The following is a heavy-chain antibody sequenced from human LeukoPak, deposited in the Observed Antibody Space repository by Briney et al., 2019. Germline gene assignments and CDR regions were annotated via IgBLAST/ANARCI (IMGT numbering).Heavy chain of an antibody. CDR3: ARVIRYGSGNYYYFDY. CDR2: ISDSGGDT. J-gene: IGHJ4*02. CDR1: GFTFSSYA. V-gene: IGHV3-23*01. Sequence: GGSLRLSCAASGFTFSSYAMSWVRQAPGKGLEWVSDISDSGGDTYYADSVRGRFTISRDNFKNTLYLQMNSLRADDTAIYYCARVIRYGSGNYYYFDYWGQGTLVTVSS. D-gene: IGHD3-10*01.